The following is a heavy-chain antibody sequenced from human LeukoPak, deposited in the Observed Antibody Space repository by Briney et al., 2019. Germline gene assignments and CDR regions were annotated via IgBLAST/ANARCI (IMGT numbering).Heavy chain of an antibody. CDR3: AREGGFLTGTGRGFYFDY. CDR2: INPSGGST. D-gene: IGHD3-9*01. V-gene: IGHV1-46*01. J-gene: IGHJ4*02. Sequence: ASVKVSCKASGYTFTSQYMHWVRQAPGQGLEWMGIINPSGGSTSYAQNLQGRVTMTRDTSTSTVYMELSSLRSEDTAVYYCAREGGFLTGTGRGFYFDYWGQGTLVTVSS. CDR1: GYTFTSQY.